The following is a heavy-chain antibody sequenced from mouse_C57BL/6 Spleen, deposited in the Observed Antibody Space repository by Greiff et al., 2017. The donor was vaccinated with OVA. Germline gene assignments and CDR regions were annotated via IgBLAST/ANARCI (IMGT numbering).Heavy chain of an antibody. V-gene: IGHV3-6*01. CDR1: GYSITSGYY. D-gene: IGHD1-1*01. Sequence: ESGPGLVKPSQSLSLTCSVTGYSITSGYYWNWIRQFPGNKLEWMGYISYDGSNNYNPSLKNRISITRDTSKNQFFLKLNSVTTEDTATYYCARGYGSSPGYWGQGTSVTVFS. CDR3: ARGYGSSPGY. J-gene: IGHJ4*01. CDR2: ISYDGSN.